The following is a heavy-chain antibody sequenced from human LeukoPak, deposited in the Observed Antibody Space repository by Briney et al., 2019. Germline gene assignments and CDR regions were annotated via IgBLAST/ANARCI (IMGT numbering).Heavy chain of an antibody. CDR3: ARRSSGYIDAFDI. CDR2: IHPGDSDT. V-gene: IGHV5-51*01. D-gene: IGHD3-22*01. Sequence: GESLKISCKGSGYSFTSYWIGWVRQMPGKGLEWMGIIHPGDSDTRYSPSFQGQVTISADKSISTAYLQWSSLKASDTAMYYCARRSSGYIDAFDIWGQGTMVTVSS. CDR1: GYSFTSYW. J-gene: IGHJ3*02.